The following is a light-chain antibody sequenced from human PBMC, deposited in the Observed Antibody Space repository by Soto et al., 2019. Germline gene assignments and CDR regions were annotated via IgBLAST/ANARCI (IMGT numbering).Light chain of an antibody. J-gene: IGKJ1*01. V-gene: IGKV1-39*01. CDR3: QQTYDTPQT. CDR2: AAS. Sequence: DIQMTQSPSSLSASIGDRVTITCRASQNINTYLNWYQQKPGKAPQLLIYAASSLQSGVPSRFSGSASGTDFTLTISSLQPEDFAPYYCQQTYDTPQTFGQGTKVDIK. CDR1: QNINTY.